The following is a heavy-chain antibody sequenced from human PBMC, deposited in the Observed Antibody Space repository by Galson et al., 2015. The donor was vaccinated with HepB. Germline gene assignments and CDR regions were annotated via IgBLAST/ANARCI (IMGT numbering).Heavy chain of an antibody. V-gene: IGHV3-7*01. CDR3: ARSVAWDGYSSGCPAY. CDR2: IKQDGSEK. J-gene: IGHJ4*02. D-gene: IGHD6-25*01. CDR1: GFTFNNYR. Sequence: SLRLSCAASGFTFNNYRMTWVRQAPGKGLEWVANIKQDGSEKYYVDSVKGRFTIFRDNAKKSLYLQMNSLRAEDTAVYYCARSVAWDGYSSGCPAYWGQVTLVTASS.